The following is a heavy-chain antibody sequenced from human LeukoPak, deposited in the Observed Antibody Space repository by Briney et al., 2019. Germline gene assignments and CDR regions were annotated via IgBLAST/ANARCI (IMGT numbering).Heavy chain of an antibody. CDR3: ARDYGGSSPFDY. V-gene: IGHV3-48*03. D-gene: IGHD4-23*01. CDR1: GFTFSSYA. Sequence: PGGSLRLSCAASGFTFSSYAMSWVRQAPGMGLEWVSSIGSSGDITYYADSVKGRFTISRDNAKNSLYLQMNSLRAEDTAVYYCARDYGGSSPFDYWGQGTLVTVSS. J-gene: IGHJ4*02. CDR2: IGSSGDIT.